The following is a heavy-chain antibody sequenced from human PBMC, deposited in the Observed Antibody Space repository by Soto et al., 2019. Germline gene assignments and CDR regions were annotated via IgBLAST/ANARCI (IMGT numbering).Heavy chain of an antibody. Sequence: GGSLRLSCAASGFTFSSYTMNWVRQAPGKGLEWVSSISSGNSYIYYAASVRGRFTISRDNAKNTLYLQMNSLSAEDTAVYYCARRDQIAYYYGMDVWGQGTTVTVSS. CDR2: ISSGNSYI. CDR1: GFTFSSYT. D-gene: IGHD2-21*01. J-gene: IGHJ6*02. V-gene: IGHV3-21*01. CDR3: ARRDQIAYYYGMDV.